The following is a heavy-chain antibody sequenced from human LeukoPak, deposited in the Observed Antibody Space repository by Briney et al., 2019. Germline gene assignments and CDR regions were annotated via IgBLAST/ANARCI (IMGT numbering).Heavy chain of an antibody. CDR2: IIPIFGTA. CDR1: GYTFTGYY. D-gene: IGHD5-24*01. J-gene: IGHJ4*02. CDR3: ARDLEMATIALGY. V-gene: IGHV1-69*13. Sequence: GASVKVSCKASGYTFTGYYMHWVRQAPGQGLEWMGGIIPIFGTANYAQKFQGRVTITADESTSTAYMELSSLRSEDTAVYYCARDLEMATIALGYWGQGTLVTVSS.